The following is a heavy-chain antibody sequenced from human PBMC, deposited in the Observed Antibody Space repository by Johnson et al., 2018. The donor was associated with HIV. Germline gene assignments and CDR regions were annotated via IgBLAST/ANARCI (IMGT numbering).Heavy chain of an antibody. D-gene: IGHD1-26*01. Sequence: VQLVESGGGVVQPGRSLRLSCAASGFTFSSYAMHWVRQAPGKGLEWVSLIYSGGYQHYADAVMGRCDISRDNSKNTLYLQMNSLRAEDTAVYYCARSLRGSGEVDAFDIWGQGTMVTVSS. CDR1: GFTFSSYA. CDR2: IYSGGYQ. J-gene: IGHJ3*02. V-gene: IGHV3-66*01. CDR3: ARSLRGSGEVDAFDI.